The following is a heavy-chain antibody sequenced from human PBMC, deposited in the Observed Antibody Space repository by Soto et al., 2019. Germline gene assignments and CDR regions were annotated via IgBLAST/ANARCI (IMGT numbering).Heavy chain of an antibody. CDR3: ARDSAIGYCSGGSCYPNYYYGMDV. CDR1: GFTFSSYA. CDR2: ISYDGSNK. J-gene: IGHJ6*02. Sequence: QVQLVESGGGVVQPGRSLRLSCAASGFTFSSYAMHWVRQAPGKGLEWVAVISYDGSNKYYADSVKGRFTISRDNSKNTLYLQMNSLRAEDTAVYYCARDSAIGYCSGGSCYPNYYYGMDVWGQGTTVTVSS. D-gene: IGHD2-15*01. V-gene: IGHV3-30-3*01.